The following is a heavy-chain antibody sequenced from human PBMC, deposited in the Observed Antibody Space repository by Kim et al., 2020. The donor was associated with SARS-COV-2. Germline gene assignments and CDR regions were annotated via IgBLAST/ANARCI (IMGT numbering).Heavy chain of an antibody. CDR3: ARLAIDYGGNSAYYYGMDV. D-gene: IGHD4-17*01. J-gene: IGHJ6*02. Sequence: SETLSLTCTVSGGSISSYYWSWIRQPPGKGLEWIGYIYYSGSTNYNPSLKSRVTLSVDTSKNQFSLKLSSVTAADTAVYYCARLAIDYGGNSAYYYGMDVWGQGTTVTVSS. CDR2: IYYSGST. CDR1: GGSISSYY. V-gene: IGHV4-59*01.